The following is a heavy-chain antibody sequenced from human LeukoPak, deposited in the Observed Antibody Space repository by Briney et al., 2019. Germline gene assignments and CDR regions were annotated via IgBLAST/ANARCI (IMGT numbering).Heavy chain of an antibody. CDR3: ARGYCSSTSCYPDY. D-gene: IGHD2-2*01. CDR1: VFTFSSYA. CDR2: ISGSGGST. J-gene: IGHJ4*02. V-gene: IGHV3-23*01. Sequence: PGGSLTLTFPSTVFTFSSYAINWVRQARGKGLDWVSPISGSGGSTYYGDSVKGRFTISRDNSKTTLYLQMNSLRAEDTAVYYCARGYCSSTSCYPDYWGQGNLVTVSS.